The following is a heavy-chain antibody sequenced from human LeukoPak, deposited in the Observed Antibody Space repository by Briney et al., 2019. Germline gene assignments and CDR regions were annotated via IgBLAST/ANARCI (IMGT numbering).Heavy chain of an antibody. D-gene: IGHD3-22*01. CDR3: ARSPKYYYDSSGYYKRHY. Sequence: SETLSLTCTVSGGSISSSSYYWGWIRQPPGKGLEWIGSIYYSGSTYYNPSLKSRVTISVDTSKNQFSLKLSSVTAADTAVYYCARSPKYYYDSSGYYKRHYWGQGTLVTVSS. CDR1: GGSISSSSYY. CDR2: IYYSGST. J-gene: IGHJ4*02. V-gene: IGHV4-39*07.